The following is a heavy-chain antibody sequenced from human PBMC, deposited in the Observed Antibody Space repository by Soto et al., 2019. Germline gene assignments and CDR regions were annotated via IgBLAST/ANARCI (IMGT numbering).Heavy chain of an antibody. CDR3: ARARYCGGGSCYYFDY. CDR2: IGYDGSNK. J-gene: IGHJ4*02. V-gene: IGHV3-33*01. D-gene: IGHD2-15*01. Sequence: GGSLRLSCAASGFTFSSYVMHWIRQAPGKGLEGVAVIGYDGSNKYYADSVKGRVTISRDNSKNTLYLQMNSLRAEDTAVYYCARARYCGGGSCYYFDYWGQGT. CDR1: GFTFSSYV.